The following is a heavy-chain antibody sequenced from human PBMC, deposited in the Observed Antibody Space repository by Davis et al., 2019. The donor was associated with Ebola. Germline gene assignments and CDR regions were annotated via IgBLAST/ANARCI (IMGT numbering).Heavy chain of an antibody. Sequence: GGSLRLSCAASGFTFSSFWMSWVRQAPGKGLEWVANIKQDGSEQYYMDSVKGRFTISRDNAKNSLYLQMNSLRAEDTAVYYSARSNNLAYWGQGTLVTVSS. CDR2: IKQDGSEQ. V-gene: IGHV3-7*03. J-gene: IGHJ4*02. CDR3: ARSNNLAY. CDR1: GFTFSSFW.